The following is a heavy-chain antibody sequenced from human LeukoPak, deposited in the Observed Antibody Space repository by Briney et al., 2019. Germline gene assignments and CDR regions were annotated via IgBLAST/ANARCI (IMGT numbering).Heavy chain of an antibody. J-gene: IGHJ4*02. CDR3: AKDPIPDPKPYYFDY. V-gene: IGHV3-23*01. CDR2: ISGSGGST. D-gene: IGHD2-2*02. CDR1: GFTFSSYA. Sequence: PGGSLRLSCAASGFTFSSYAMSWVRQAPGKGLEWVSAISGSGGSTYYADSVKGRFTISRDNSKNTLYLQVNSLRAEDTAVYYCAKDPIPDPKPYYFDYWGQGTLVTVSS.